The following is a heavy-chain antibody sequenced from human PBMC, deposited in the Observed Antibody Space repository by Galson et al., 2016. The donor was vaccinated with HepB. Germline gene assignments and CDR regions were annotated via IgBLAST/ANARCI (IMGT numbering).Heavy chain of an antibody. J-gene: IGHJ4*02. CDR2: ISGTGTYI. Sequence: SLRLSCAASGFTFITYSMNWVRQAPGKGLEWVSSISGTGTYIYYAESVKGRFTISRDNAKNLLYLQMNSLRAEDTAVYSCARGSNYDILTGYLSWGQGTLVTVSS. CDR3: ARGSNYDILTGYLS. D-gene: IGHD3-9*01. V-gene: IGHV3-21*06. CDR1: GFTFITYS.